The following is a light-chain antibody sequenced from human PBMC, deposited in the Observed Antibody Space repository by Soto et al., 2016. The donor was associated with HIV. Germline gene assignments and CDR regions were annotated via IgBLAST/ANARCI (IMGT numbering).Light chain of an antibody. V-gene: IGLV3-21*02. Sequence: SYVLTQPPSVSVAPGSTATITCEGNNIWRKSVHWYQQKPGQAPVLVVYDDSDRPSGIPERFSGSNSRNTAALTITRVEAVDEADFYCQVWDGGRDPWVFGAGTKLTVL. CDR1: NIWRKS. CDR3: QVWDGGRDPWV. J-gene: IGLJ3*02. CDR2: DDS.